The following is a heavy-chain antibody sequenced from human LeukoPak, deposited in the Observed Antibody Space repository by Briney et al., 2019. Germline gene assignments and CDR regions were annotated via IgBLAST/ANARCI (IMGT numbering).Heavy chain of an antibody. CDR3: AKAPELHCSGGSCYMYYFDY. D-gene: IGHD2-15*01. Sequence: GSLRLSCAASGFTFNSYAMHWVRQAPGKGLEWVAIISSDGSNKHYADSVQGRFTISRDNSKNTLYLQMNSLRAEDTAVYYCAKAPELHCSGGSCYMYYFDYWGQGTLVTVSS. J-gene: IGHJ4*02. V-gene: IGHV3-30*18. CDR1: GFTFNSYA. CDR2: ISSDGSNK.